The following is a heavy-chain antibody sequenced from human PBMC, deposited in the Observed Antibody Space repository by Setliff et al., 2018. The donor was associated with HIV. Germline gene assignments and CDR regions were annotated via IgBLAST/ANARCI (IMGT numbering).Heavy chain of an antibody. CDR3: AKVAGSGSYLAYFRH. CDR1: GFTFSSYG. D-gene: IGHD1-26*01. CDR2: ISYDGSNK. V-gene: IGHV3-30*18. Sequence: GESLKISCAASGFTFSSYGMHWVRQAPGKGLEWVAVISYDGSNKYYADSVKGRFTISRDNSKNTLYLQMNSLRAEDTAVYYCAKVAGSGSYLAYFRHWGQGTLVTVSS. J-gene: IGHJ1*01.